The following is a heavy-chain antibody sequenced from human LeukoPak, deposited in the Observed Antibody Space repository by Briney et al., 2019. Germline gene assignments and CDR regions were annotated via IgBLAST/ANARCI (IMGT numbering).Heavy chain of an antibody. CDR3: AKDLTRGYSGYQLRSPVGY. CDR1: GFTFSSYG. V-gene: IGHV3-30*18. CDR2: ISYDGSNK. J-gene: IGHJ4*02. D-gene: IGHD5-12*01. Sequence: GGSLRLSCAASGFTFSSYGMHWVRQAPGKGLEWVAVISYDGSNKYYADSVKGRFTISRDNSKNTLYLQMNSLRAEDTAVYYCAKDLTRGYSGYQLRSPVGYWGQGTLVTVSS.